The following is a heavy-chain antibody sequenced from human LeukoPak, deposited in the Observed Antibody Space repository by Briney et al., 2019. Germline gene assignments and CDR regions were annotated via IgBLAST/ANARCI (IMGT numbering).Heavy chain of an antibody. V-gene: IGHV3-66*01. CDR3: ARVIWFGESKRDY. CDR2: IFSGDSI. D-gene: IGHD3-10*01. J-gene: IGHJ4*02. Sequence: GGSLRLSCAASGFTFINAWMTWVRQAPGKGLEWVSVIFSGDSIYYADSVRGRFTISRDNSQNTLYLQMNGLRAEDTAVYYCARVIWFGESKRDYWGQGTLVTVSS. CDR1: GFTFINAW.